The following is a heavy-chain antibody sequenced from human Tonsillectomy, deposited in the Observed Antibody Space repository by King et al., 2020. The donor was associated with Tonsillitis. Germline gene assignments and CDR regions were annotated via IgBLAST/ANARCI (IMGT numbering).Heavy chain of an antibody. J-gene: IGHJ4*02. Sequence: QPVQSGAEVKRPGDSLKISCKGSGYSFTSFWIGWVRQLPGKGLEWMGIIYPGDSDTSYSPSFQGQVTISADKSTRTAYLQWSSLKASDTAMYYCGRPADDYVPFNYWGQGTLVTVSS. CDR3: GRPADDYVPFNY. V-gene: IGHV5-51*03. CDR2: IYPGDSDT. D-gene: IGHD3-16*01. CDR1: GYSFTSFW.